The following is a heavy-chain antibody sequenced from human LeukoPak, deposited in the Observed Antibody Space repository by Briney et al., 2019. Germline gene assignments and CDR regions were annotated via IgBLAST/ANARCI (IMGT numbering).Heavy chain of an antibody. Sequence: GGSLRLSCAASGFSLSNYAMSWVRQAPGKGLEWVAVIWYDGSNKYYADSVKGRFTISRDNSKNTLYLQMNSLRAEDTAVYYCARDNIVATATDYWGQGTLVTVSS. CDR1: GFSLSNYA. CDR3: ARDNIVATATDY. J-gene: IGHJ4*02. D-gene: IGHD5-12*01. CDR2: IWYDGSNK. V-gene: IGHV3-33*08.